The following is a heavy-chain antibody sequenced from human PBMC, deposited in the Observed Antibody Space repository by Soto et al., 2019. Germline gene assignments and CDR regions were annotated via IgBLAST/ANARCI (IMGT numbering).Heavy chain of an antibody. CDR3: ARGGVGASALHFDY. V-gene: IGHV1-18*01. D-gene: IGHD1-26*01. J-gene: IGHJ4*02. Sequence: QVQLVQSGPEVRKPGASVTVSCEASDYIFTSYGITWVRQAPGQGLEWMGWITAYSGNTNYAQKFQDRITMTADTSTSTAYMELRSLRSDDTAVYYCARGGVGASALHFDYWGQGTLVTVSS. CDR2: ITAYSGNT. CDR1: DYIFTSYG.